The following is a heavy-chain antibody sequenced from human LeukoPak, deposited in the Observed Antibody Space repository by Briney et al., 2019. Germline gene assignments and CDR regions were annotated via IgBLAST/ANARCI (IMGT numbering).Heavy chain of an antibody. CDR2: ISYDGSNK. D-gene: IGHD6-13*01. J-gene: IGHJ4*02. CDR1: GFTFSSYA. Sequence: GSLRLSCAASGFTFSSYAMHWVRQAPGKGLEWVAVISYDGSNKYYADSVKGRFTISRDNAKNSLYLQMNSLRVEDTAVYYCARDLLIARSGQQLAFGYDYWGQGTLVTVSS. CDR3: ARDLLIARSGQQLAFGYDY. V-gene: IGHV3-30-3*01.